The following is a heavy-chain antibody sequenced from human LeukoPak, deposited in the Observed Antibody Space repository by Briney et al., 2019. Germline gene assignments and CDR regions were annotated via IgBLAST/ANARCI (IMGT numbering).Heavy chain of an antibody. CDR2: ISSSSTI. V-gene: IGHV3-48*01. CDR3: ARSGDY. CDR1: GFTFSSSP. Sequence: GGSLRLSCAASGFTFSSSPMNWVRQAPGKGLEWVSYISSSSTIYYADSVKGRFTISRDNAKNSLYLQVNSLRVEGTAVYYCARSGDYWGQGTLVTVSS. J-gene: IGHJ4*02.